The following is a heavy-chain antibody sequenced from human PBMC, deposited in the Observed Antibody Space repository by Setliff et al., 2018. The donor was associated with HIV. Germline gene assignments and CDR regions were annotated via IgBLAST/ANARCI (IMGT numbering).Heavy chain of an antibody. CDR1: GGSINSDNYY. J-gene: IGHJ4*02. CDR2: FFYSGST. V-gene: IGHV4-39*01. D-gene: IGHD6-19*01. Sequence: SETLSLTCSVSGGSINSDNYYWGWIRQAPGKGLEWIGSFFYSGSTYHNPSLKSRVTISVDTSKNQFSLKLSSVTAADTAVYYCARLTSGWFFAYWGQGTLVTVSS. CDR3: ARLTSGWFFAY.